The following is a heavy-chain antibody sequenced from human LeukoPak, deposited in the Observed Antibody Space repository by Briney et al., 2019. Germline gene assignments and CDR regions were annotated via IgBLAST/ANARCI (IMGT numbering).Heavy chain of an antibody. D-gene: IGHD4-11*01. CDR1: GGSISSYY. CDR3: ARDMSVTTGGFDY. J-gene: IGHJ4*02. Sequence: SETLSLTCTVSGGSISSYYWSWIRQPPGKGLEWIGYIYYSGSTNYNPSLKSRVTISVDTSKSQFSLKLSSVTAADTAVYYCARDMSVTTGGFDYWGQGTLVTVSS. V-gene: IGHV4-59*01. CDR2: IYYSGST.